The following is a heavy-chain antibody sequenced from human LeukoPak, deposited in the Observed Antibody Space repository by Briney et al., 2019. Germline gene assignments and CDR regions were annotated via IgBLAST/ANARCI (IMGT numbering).Heavy chain of an antibody. Sequence: PSETLSLTCAVYGGSFSGYYWSWIRQPPGKGLEWIGEINHSGSTNYNPSLKSRVTISVDTSKNQFSLKLSSVTAADTAVYYCARVGLGTAVFIDAFDIWGQGTMVTVSS. D-gene: IGHD3-3*01. CDR2: INHSGST. V-gene: IGHV4-34*01. CDR1: GGSFSGYY. J-gene: IGHJ3*02. CDR3: ARVGLGTAVFIDAFDI.